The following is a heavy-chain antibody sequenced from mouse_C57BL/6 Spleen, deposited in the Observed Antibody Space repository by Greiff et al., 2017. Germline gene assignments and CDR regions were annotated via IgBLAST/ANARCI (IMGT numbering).Heavy chain of an antibody. D-gene: IGHD2-4*01. J-gene: IGHJ2*01. Sequence: QVQLQQPGAELVKPGASVKMSCKASGYTFTSYWINWVKQRPGQGLEWIGDIDPGSGSTKYNAKFKSKATMTVDTSSSTAYMQLSSLTSEDTAVYYCARCYYDYPYYFDYWGQGTTLTVSS. CDR1: GYTFTSYW. CDR2: IDPGSGST. CDR3: ARCYYDYPYYFDY. V-gene: IGHV1-55*01.